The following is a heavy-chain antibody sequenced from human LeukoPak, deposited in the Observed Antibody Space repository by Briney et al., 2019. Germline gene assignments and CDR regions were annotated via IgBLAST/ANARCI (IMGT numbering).Heavy chain of an antibody. Sequence: GGSLRLSCAASGFTFNRDWTAWVRQAPGKGLEWVAFIQFDGSNKFYADSVKGRFIISRDNSKNTLYLQMNSLRAEDTAVYYCAKEVKLSPFDYWGQGILVTVSS. CDR1: GFTFNRDW. J-gene: IGHJ4*02. CDR3: AKEVKLSPFDY. CDR2: IQFDGSNK. V-gene: IGHV3-30*02. D-gene: IGHD1-7*01.